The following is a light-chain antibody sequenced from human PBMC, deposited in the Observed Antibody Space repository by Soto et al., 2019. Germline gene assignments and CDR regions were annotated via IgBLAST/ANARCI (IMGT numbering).Light chain of an antibody. CDR3: QQCYSPPWT. CDR2: WAS. V-gene: IGKV4-1*01. CDR1: QRVLVSSMNENC. J-gene: IGKJ1*01. Sequence: DIVMTQSPASLAVSLGERAAIKCKSSQRVLVSSMNENCLGWYQQKPGQPPKLLIYWASTRASGVPDRFSGSGSGTDFTLTITILQAEDVALYYCQQCYSPPWTFGQGTKAEIK.